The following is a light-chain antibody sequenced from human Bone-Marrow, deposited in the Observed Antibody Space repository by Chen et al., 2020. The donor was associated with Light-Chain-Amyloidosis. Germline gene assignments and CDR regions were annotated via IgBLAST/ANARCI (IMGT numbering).Light chain of an antibody. CDR1: QSLLHSNGYNY. CDR2: LGS. V-gene: IGKV2-28*01. Sequence: IGLTQSPLSLPFTPGEPASISCRSSQSLLHSNGYNYLDWYLQKPGQSPQLLIYLGSNRASGVPDRFSGSGSGTDFTLKISRVEAEDVGVYYCIQALQTTWTFGQGTKVEIK. CDR3: IQALQTTWT. J-gene: IGKJ1*01.